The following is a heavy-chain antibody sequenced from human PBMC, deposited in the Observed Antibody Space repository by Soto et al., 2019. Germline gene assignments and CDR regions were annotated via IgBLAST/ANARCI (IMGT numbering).Heavy chain of an antibody. Sequence: PSETLSLTCTVSGDSISTYYCMWIRQPPGKGLEWIGYIYYSGSTNYNPSLKSRVTISVDTSKNQFSLKLSSVTAADTAVYYCARSQPAAEAFCDYWGQGTLVTVSS. D-gene: IGHD2-2*01. CDR1: GDSISTYY. CDR3: ARSQPAAEAFCDY. CDR2: IYYSGST. J-gene: IGHJ4*02. V-gene: IGHV4-59*08.